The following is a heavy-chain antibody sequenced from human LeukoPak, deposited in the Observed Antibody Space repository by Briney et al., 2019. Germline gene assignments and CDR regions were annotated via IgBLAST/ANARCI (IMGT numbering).Heavy chain of an antibody. J-gene: IGHJ4*02. CDR1: GYSISSGYY. Sequence: SETLSLTCAVSGYSISSGYYWGWIRQPPGKGLEWIGSIYHSGSTYYNPSLKSRVTISVDTSKNQFSLKLSSVTAADTAVYYCARLILRITVTTPDYWGQGTLVTVSS. V-gene: IGHV4-38-2*01. CDR3: ARLILRITVTTPDY. CDR2: IYHSGST. D-gene: IGHD4-11*01.